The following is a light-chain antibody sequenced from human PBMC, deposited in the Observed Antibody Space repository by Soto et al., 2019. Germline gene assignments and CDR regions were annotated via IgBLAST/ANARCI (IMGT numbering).Light chain of an antibody. Sequence: DIKMTTSPSSISASVGDRVTITCRASQSISSYLNWYQQKPGKAPKLLIYAASSFQSGVPSRCGGSGAGADFMLTFSSLQPEDFASYGSQRSYRTSITLGQGTRLEIK. CDR3: QRSYRTSIT. CDR2: AAS. V-gene: IGKV1-39*01. J-gene: IGKJ5*01. CDR1: QSISSY.